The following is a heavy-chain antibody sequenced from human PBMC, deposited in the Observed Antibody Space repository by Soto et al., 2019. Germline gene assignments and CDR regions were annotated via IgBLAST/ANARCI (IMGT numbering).Heavy chain of an antibody. CDR3: ARDLDGSGSYFTNY. CDR2: ISPHKDDT. D-gene: IGHD3-10*01. Sequence: ASVKVSCKTSGYTFSSIGISWVRQVPGQGLEWMGWISPHKDDTYYAQRLQGRVTMTTDTSTNTAYMELRSLRSDDTAVYFCARDLDGSGSYFTNYWGPGTLVTVSS. V-gene: IGHV1-18*01. J-gene: IGHJ4*02. CDR1: GYTFSSIG.